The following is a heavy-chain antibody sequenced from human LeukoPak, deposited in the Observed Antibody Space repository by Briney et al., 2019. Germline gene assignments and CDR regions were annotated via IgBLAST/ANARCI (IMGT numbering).Heavy chain of an antibody. D-gene: IGHD1-26*01. CDR1: GYTFTSYD. V-gene: IGHV1-8*01. J-gene: IGHJ3*02. Sequence: ASVKVSCKASGYTFTSYDINWVRQATGQGLEWMGWMNPNSGNTGYAQKFQGRVTITTDESTSTAYMELSSLRSEDTAVYYCARETPGYSGSYDAFDIWGQGTMVTVSS. CDR2: MNPNSGNT. CDR3: ARETPGYSGSYDAFDI.